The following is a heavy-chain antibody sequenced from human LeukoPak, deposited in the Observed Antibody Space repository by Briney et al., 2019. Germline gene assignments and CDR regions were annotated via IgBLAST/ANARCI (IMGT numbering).Heavy chain of an antibody. D-gene: IGHD3-10*01. J-gene: IGHJ4*02. CDR3: ARTTTPHYYGSGSYALGY. CDR2: ISYGGSNK. Sequence: GGSLRLSCAASGFTFSTYAMHWVRQGPGKGLEWVAVISYGGSNKYYADSVKGRFTISRDNSKNTLYLQMSSLSAEDTAVYYCARTTTPHYYGSGSYALGYWGQGTLVTVPS. V-gene: IGHV3-30-3*01. CDR1: GFTFSTYA.